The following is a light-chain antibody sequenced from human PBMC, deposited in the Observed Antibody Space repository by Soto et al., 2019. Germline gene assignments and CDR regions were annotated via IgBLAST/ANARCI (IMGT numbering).Light chain of an antibody. CDR3: QSYDSGLRGQV. CDR1: SDDVGAYNL. CDR2: KVS. Sequence: QSALTQPASVSGSPGQSITISCTGTSDDVGAYNLVSWYQQHPGQAPKVLIYKVSNRPSGVPDRVSGSKSGTSASLAITGLQAEDEADYYCQSYDSGLRGQVFGTGTKLTVL. V-gene: IGLV2-14*03. J-gene: IGLJ1*01.